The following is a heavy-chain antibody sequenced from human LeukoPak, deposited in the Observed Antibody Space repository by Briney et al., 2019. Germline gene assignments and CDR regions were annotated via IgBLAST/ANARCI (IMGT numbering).Heavy chain of an antibody. V-gene: IGHV4-59*01. D-gene: IGHD3-22*01. CDR2: IYYSGST. CDR3: ARSYDSSGYYYYAFDI. CDR1: GGSISSYY. J-gene: IGHJ3*02. Sequence: PSETLSLTCTVSGGSISSYYCSWIRQPPGKGLEWIGHIYYSGSTKYNPSLKSRVTISVDTSKNQFSLKLSSVTAADTAVYYCARSYDSSGYYYYAFDIWGQGTMVTVSS.